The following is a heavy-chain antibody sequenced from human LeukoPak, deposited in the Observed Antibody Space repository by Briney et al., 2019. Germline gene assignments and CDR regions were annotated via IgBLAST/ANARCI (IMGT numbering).Heavy chain of an antibody. V-gene: IGHV3-23*01. D-gene: IGHD1-26*01. CDR1: GFTFSNFL. Sequence: GGSLRLSCAASGFTFSNFLMTWVRQAPGKGPEWVSAISGSGGDTYYADSVKGRFTISRENSKNTLYLQMNSLRAEDTAVYYCAKKGATTGDFDYWGQGTLVTVSS. CDR3: AKKGATTGDFDY. J-gene: IGHJ4*02. CDR2: ISGSGGDT.